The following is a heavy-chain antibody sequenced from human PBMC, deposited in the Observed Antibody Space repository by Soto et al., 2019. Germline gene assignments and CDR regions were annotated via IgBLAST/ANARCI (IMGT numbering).Heavy chain of an antibody. V-gene: IGHV4-34*01. J-gene: IGHJ4*02. CDR1: GGSFSGYY. D-gene: IGHD4-17*01. CDR3: ARGTNTVGIDY. Sequence: SEALSLTCAVYGGSFSGYYWGWVRQPPGKGLEWIGEINHSGTTNYNSSLKSRVTTSVDTSKNQFSLNLGSVTAADTAVYYCARGTNTVGIDYWGQGTLVTVSS. CDR2: INHSGTT.